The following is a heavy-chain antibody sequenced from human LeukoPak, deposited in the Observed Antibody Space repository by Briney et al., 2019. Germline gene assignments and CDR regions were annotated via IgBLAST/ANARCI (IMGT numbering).Heavy chain of an antibody. CDR3: ASKVTTGY. CDR2: IYSGGTT. J-gene: IGHJ4*02. CDR1: GFTVNSNY. V-gene: IGHV3-66*01. Sequence: GGPLRLSCVVSGFTVNSNYMSWVRQAPGKGLEWVSVIYSGGTTNYADSVKGRFIVYRDNSKNTLYLQMNSLRVEDTAVYYCASKVTTGYWGQGTLVTVSS. D-gene: IGHD4-17*01.